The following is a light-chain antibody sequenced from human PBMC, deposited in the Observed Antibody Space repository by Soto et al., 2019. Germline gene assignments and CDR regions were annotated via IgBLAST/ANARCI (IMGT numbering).Light chain of an antibody. CDR3: QQYNNWTFS. CDR1: QGVTTN. J-gene: IGKJ5*01. V-gene: IGKV3-15*01. Sequence: DIVMTQSPATLSVSPGERATLSCRAGQGVTTNFAWYQKKSGQSPRLLIYDVSIRATGVPARFSGTGSETDFNLTISGLQSEDSAIYLCQQYNNWTFSFGQGTRLEIK. CDR2: DVS.